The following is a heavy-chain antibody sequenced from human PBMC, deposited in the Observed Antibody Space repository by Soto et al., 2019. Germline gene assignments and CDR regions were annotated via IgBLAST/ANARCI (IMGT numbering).Heavy chain of an antibody. V-gene: IGHV1-69*02. CDR2: ITPFLGVL. J-gene: IGHJ3*01. CDR3: ATSGGPFRFEDAFDV. Sequence: QVQLVQSGAEMKRPGSSVKVSCRTSGGTFSTSIVNWVRQAPGQGLEWMGRITPFLGVLHYAEKFQGRVTISADTSSSDLELTSLTSGDTAVYYCATSGGPFRFEDAFDVWGQGTMLTVSS. D-gene: IGHD3-16*01. CDR1: GGTFSTSI.